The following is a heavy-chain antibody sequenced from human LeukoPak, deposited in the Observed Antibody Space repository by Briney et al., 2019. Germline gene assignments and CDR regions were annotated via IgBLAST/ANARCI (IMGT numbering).Heavy chain of an antibody. Sequence: SVKVSCKASGGTFSSYAISWVRQAPGQGLEWMGRIVPIFGTANYAQKFQGRVTITTDESTSTAYMELSSLRSEDTAVYYCARDTPAGAVAFDYWGQGTLVTVSS. CDR1: GGTFSSYA. J-gene: IGHJ4*02. CDR2: IVPIFGTA. V-gene: IGHV1-69*05. CDR3: ARDTPAGAVAFDY. D-gene: IGHD6-19*01.